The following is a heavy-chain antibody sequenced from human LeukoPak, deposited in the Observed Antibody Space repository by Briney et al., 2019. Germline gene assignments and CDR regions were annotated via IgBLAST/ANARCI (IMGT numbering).Heavy chain of an antibody. CDR2: ISGSGGST. Sequence: PGGSLRLSCAASGFTFSSYAMSWVRQAPGKGLEWVSAISGSGGSTYYADSVKGRFTISRDNSKNTLYLQMNSLRAEDTAVYYCAKDKLRGSGSYSNWFDPWGQGTLVTVSS. D-gene: IGHD3-10*01. CDR1: GFTFSSYA. V-gene: IGHV3-23*01. J-gene: IGHJ5*02. CDR3: AKDKLRGSGSYSNWFDP.